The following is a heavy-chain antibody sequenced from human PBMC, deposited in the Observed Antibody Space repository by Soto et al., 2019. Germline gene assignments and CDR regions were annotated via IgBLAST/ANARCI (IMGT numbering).Heavy chain of an antibody. CDR3: ARDRSGGYSYGYSFLY. V-gene: IGHV3-23*01. Sequence: GGSLRLSCAASGFTFSSYAMSWVRQAPGKGLEWVSAISGSGGSTYYADSVKGRFTISRDNSKNTLYLQMNSLRAEDTAVYYCARDRSGGYSYGYSFLYWGQGTLVTVSS. J-gene: IGHJ4*02. CDR2: ISGSGGST. CDR1: GFTFSSYA. D-gene: IGHD5-18*01.